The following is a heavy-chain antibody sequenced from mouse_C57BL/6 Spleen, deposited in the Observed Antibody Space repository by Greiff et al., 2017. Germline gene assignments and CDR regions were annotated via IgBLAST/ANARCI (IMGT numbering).Heavy chain of an antibody. V-gene: IGHV1-72*01. CDR1: GYTFTSYW. J-gene: IGHJ2*01. CDR3: ARGDYYGSSPFDY. CDR2: IDPNSGGT. Sequence: VQLQQPGAELVKPGASVKLSCKASGYTFTSYWMHWVKQRPGRGLEWIGRIDPNSGGTKYNEKFKSKATLTVDKPSSTAYMPLSSLTSEDSAVYYCARGDYYGSSPFDYWGQGTTLTVSS. D-gene: IGHD1-1*01.